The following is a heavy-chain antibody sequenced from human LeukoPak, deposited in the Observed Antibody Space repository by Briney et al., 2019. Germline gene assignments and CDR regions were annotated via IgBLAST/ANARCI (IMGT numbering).Heavy chain of an antibody. CDR3: AREGPVERYFDWLSLRGDAFDI. CDR2: INPNSGGT. CDR1: GYTYTGYC. Sequence: ASVKVSCKASGYTYTGYCMHWVRQAPGQGLEWMGWINPNSGGTNYAQKFQGWVTMTRDTSISTAYMELSRLRSDDTAVYYCAREGPVERYFDWLSLRGDAFDIWGQGTMVTVSS. J-gene: IGHJ3*02. V-gene: IGHV1-2*04. D-gene: IGHD3-9*01.